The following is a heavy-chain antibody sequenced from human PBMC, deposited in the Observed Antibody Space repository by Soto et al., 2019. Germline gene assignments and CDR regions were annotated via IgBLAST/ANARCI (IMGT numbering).Heavy chain of an antibody. J-gene: IGHJ4*02. D-gene: IGHD7-27*01. CDR2: IKYVGTDI. Sequence: GGSLRLSCVMSGFSFSDYWVAWVRQAPGKGLAWVASIKYVGTDIKYMDSVKGRFTISRDNAKNSLYLQMNSLRAEDTAIYYCARGVSWGHFDNWGQGSLVTVSS. CDR1: GFSFSDYW. CDR3: ARGVSWGHFDN. V-gene: IGHV3-7*05.